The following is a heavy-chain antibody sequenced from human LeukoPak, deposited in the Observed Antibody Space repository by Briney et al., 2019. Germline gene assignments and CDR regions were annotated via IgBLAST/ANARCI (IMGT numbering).Heavy chain of an antibody. D-gene: IGHD5-12*01. CDR2: IYYSGST. CDR1: GGSISSYY. V-gene: IGHV4-59*01. J-gene: IGHJ3*02. CDR3: ARDFGGSGYDAFDI. Sequence: SETLSLTRTVSGGSISSYYWSWIRQPPGKGLEWIGYIYYSGSTNYNPSLKSRVTISVDTSKNQFSLKLSSVTAADTAVYYCARDFGGSGYDAFDIWGQGTMVTVSS.